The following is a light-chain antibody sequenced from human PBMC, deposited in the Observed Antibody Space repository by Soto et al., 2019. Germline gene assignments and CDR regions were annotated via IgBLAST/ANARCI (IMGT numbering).Light chain of an antibody. V-gene: IGKV3-20*01. Sequence: ETVLSQSPGTLSLSPGERATLSCRASQSINTSYLAWYQQKPGQAPRLLIYGASSRATGIPDRFSGSGSGTDFTLTISRLEHEDAAVYYCQHYGISQTFGQGTKVEMK. J-gene: IGKJ1*01. CDR2: GAS. CDR3: QHYGISQT. CDR1: QSINTSY.